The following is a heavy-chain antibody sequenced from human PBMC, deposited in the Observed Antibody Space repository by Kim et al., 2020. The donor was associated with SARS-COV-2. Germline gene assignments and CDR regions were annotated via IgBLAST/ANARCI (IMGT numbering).Heavy chain of an antibody. CDR3: ATCPLSSGCF. V-gene: IGHV3-30-3*01. CDR1: GFTFSSYA. D-gene: IGHD6-19*01. J-gene: IGHJ4*02. CDR2: ISYDGSNK. Sequence: GGSLRLSCAASGFTFSSYAMHWVRQAPGKGLEWVAVISYDGSNKYYADSVKGRFTISRDNSKNTLYLQMNSLRAEDTAVYYCATCPLSSGCFWGQGTLVTVSS.